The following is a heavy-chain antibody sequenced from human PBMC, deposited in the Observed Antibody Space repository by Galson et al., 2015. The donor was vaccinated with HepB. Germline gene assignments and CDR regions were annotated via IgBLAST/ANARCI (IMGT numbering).Heavy chain of an antibody. Sequence: SLRLSCAASGFTFSSYAMSWVRQAPGKGLEWVSTVGGRDGNTYYADSVMGRFTISRDNSKNTLYRQMNSLRAEDTAVYYCVKEYYDGSCRGFDIWGQGTMVTVSS. J-gene: IGHJ3*02. V-gene: IGHV3-23*01. CDR1: GFTFSSYA. D-gene: IGHD3-22*01. CDR3: VKEYYDGSCRGFDI. CDR2: VGGRDGNT.